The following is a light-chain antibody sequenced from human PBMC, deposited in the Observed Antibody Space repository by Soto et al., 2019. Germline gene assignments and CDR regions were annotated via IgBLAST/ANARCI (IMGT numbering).Light chain of an antibody. CDR3: QQYNSYSWT. J-gene: IGKJ1*01. Sequence: DIQVTLSAATLSATIGDKVTITCRASQSISSWLAWYQQKPGKAPKLLIYDASSLESGVPSRFSGSGSGTEFTLTISCLQADDFASYYCQQYNSYSWTFCQGTKVDIK. V-gene: IGKV1-5*01. CDR2: DAS. CDR1: QSISSW.